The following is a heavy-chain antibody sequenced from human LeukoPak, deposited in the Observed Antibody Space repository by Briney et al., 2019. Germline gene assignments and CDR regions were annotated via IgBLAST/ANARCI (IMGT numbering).Heavy chain of an antibody. J-gene: IGHJ4*02. CDR1: GFTFNSNY. Sequence: GGSLRLSCAASGFTFNSNYMTWVRQAPGEGLEWVSVIYSGGTTYYADSVKGRFTISRDNNENTMYLQMNSLRAEDTAVYYCAKAAQVAGRPNLGGHFDYWGQGTLVTVSS. V-gene: IGHV3-53*01. CDR2: IYSGGTT. D-gene: IGHD6-6*01. CDR3: AKAAQVAGRPNLGGHFDY.